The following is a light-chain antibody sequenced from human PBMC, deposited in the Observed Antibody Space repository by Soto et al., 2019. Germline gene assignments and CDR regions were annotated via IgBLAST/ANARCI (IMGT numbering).Light chain of an antibody. CDR3: SSYTIMTRL. CDR2: EVS. V-gene: IGLV2-14*01. CDR1: SSDIGSNNY. J-gene: IGLJ3*02. Sequence: QSALTQPASVSGSPGQSITISCTGTSSDIGSNNYVSWFQQRPGKAPTLIIYEVSNRPSGVSNHFSGSKSGNTASLTISGLLPDDEAAYYCSSYTIMTRLFGGGTKLTVL.